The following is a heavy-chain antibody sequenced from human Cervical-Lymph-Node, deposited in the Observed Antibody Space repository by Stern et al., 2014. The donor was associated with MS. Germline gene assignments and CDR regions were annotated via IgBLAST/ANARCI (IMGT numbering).Heavy chain of an antibody. V-gene: IGHV1-24*01. CDR2: FDPEDGET. Sequence: VQLVQSGAEVKKPGASVKVSCKVSGYTLTELSMHWVRQAPGKGLEWMGGFDPEDGETIYAQKFQGRVTMTEDTSTDTAYMELSSLRSEDRAVYYCATDRDDFRSGYSAPTRGYGLDFWGQGPTVPVTS. D-gene: IGHD3-3*01. CDR3: ATDRDDFRSGYSAPTRGYGLDF. J-gene: IGHJ6*02. CDR1: GYTLTELS.